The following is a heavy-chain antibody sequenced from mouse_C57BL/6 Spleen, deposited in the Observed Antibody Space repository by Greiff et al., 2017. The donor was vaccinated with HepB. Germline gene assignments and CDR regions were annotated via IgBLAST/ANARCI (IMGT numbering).Heavy chain of an antibody. D-gene: IGHD1-1*01. CDR1: GYTFTDYN. CDR2: INPNNGGT. CDR3: ARSEYYGSSYDWFAY. J-gene: IGHJ3*01. V-gene: IGHV1-18*01. Sequence: EVQLQQSGPELVKPGASVKIPCKASGYTFTDYNMDWVKQSHGKSLEWIGDINPNNGGTIYNQKFKGKATLTVDKSSSTAYMELRSLTSEDTAVYYCARSEYYGSSYDWFAYWGQGTLVTVSA.